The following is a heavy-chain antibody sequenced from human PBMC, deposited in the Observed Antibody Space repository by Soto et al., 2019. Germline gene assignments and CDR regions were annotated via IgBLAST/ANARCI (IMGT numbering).Heavy chain of an antibody. CDR2: IYYSGST. D-gene: IGHD4-4*01. CDR3: ARGRLDSLQFNYGMDV. J-gene: IGHJ6*02. Sequence: SETLSLTCTVSGGSISSGGYYWSWIRQHPGKGLEWIGYIYYSGSTYYNPSLKSRVTISVDTSKNQFSLKLSSVTAADTAVYYCARGRLDSLQFNYGMDVWGQGTTVPVSS. V-gene: IGHV4-31*03. CDR1: GGSISSGGYY.